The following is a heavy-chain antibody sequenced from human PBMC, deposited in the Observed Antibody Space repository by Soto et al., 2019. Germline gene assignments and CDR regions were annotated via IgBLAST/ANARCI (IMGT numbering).Heavy chain of an antibody. V-gene: IGHV5-51*01. CDR1: GYSFTNYW. D-gene: IGHD5-18*01. CDR3: ARSGIYSYGANYFDY. CDR2: IYPGDSDT. Sequence: GESLKISCKGSGYSFTNYWIGWVRQMPGKGLEWMGIIYPGDSDTSYSPSFEGQVTISVDKAIITAYLQWNSLQASDTAMYYCARSGIYSYGANYFDYWGQGALITVSS. J-gene: IGHJ4*02.